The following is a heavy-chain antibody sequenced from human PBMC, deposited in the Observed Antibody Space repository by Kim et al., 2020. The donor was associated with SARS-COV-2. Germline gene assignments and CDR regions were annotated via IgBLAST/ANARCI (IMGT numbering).Heavy chain of an antibody. V-gene: IGHV3-11*03. CDR1: GFTFSDYY. D-gene: IGHD3-10*01. CDR3: ARSPPAEFASDY. J-gene: IGHJ4*02. Sequence: GGSLRLSCAASGFTFSDYYMSWIRQAPGKGLEWVSYISSSSSYTNYADSVKGRVTISRDNAKNSLYLQMNSLRAEDTAVYYCARSPPAEFASDYWGQGTLATVSS. CDR2: ISSSSSYT.